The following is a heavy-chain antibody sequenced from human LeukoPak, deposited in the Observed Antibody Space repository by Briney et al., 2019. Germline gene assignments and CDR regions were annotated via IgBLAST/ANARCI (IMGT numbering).Heavy chain of an antibody. CDR3: ARDPEYSSSSSWFDP. J-gene: IGHJ5*02. CDR2: IWYDGSNK. V-gene: IGHV3-33*01. D-gene: IGHD6-6*01. Sequence: GRSLRLSCAASGFTFSSYGMHWVRQAPGKGLEWVAVIWYDGSNKYYADSVKGRFTISRDNSKNTLYLQMNSLRAEDTAVYYCARDPEYSSSSSWFDPWGQETLVTVSS. CDR1: GFTFSSYG.